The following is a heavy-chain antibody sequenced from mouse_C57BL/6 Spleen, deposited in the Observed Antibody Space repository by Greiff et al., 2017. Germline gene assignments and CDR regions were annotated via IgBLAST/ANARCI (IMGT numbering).Heavy chain of an antibody. J-gene: IGHJ2*01. CDR2: IDPTDSYT. V-gene: IGHV1-59*01. D-gene: IGHD2-2*01. Sequence: QVQLQQSGAELARPGTSVKLSCKASGYTFTSYWMHWVKQRPGQGLEWIGVIDPTDSYTNYNQKFKGKATLTVDTSSSTAYMQLSSLTSEDSAVYYCASLRMEWLFAYWGQGTTLTVSS. CDR3: ASLRMEWLFAY. CDR1: GYTFTSYW.